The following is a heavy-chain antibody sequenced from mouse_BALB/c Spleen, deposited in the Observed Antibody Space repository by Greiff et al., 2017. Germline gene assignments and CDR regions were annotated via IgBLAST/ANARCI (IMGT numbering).Heavy chain of an antibody. CDR2: ISYDGSN. J-gene: IGHJ3*01. V-gene: IGHV3-6*02. CDR1: GYSITSGYY. Sequence: EVKLVESGPGLVKPSQSLSLTCSVTGYSITSGYYWNWIRQFPGNKLEWMGYISYDGSNNYNPSLKNRISITRDTSKNQFFLKLNSVTTEDTATYYCARRRAFHGWFAYWGQGTLVTVSA. D-gene: IGHD3-3*01. CDR3: ARRRAFHGWFAY.